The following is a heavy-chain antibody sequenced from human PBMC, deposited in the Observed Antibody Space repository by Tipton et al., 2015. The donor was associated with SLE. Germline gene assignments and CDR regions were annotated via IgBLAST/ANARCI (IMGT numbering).Heavy chain of an antibody. D-gene: IGHD4-17*01. Sequence: TLSLTCSVSGGSISSGVYSWSWIRQLPGKGLEWIGYIYYSGSTNYNPSLSSRVTISVDTSKNQFSLNLRSVTAADTAVYYCARRSPRGDYDYWFDPWGQGTLVTVSS. CDR2: IYYSGST. CDR1: GGSISSGVYS. J-gene: IGHJ5*02. V-gene: IGHV4-31*03. CDR3: ARRSPRGDYDYWFDP.